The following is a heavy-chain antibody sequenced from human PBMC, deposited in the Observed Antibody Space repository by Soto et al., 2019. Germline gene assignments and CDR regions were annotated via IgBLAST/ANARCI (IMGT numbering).Heavy chain of an antibody. J-gene: IGHJ6*02. V-gene: IGHV1-18*04. CDR1: GYTFTSYG. Sequence: GASVKVSCKASGYTFTSYGISWVRQAPGQGPEWMGWISAYNGNTNYAQKLQGRVTMTTDTSTSTAYMELRSLRSDDTAVYYCAREKASAAARDYYYYYYGMDVWGQGTTVTVSS. CDR2: ISAYNGNT. CDR3: AREKASAAARDYYYYYYGMDV. D-gene: IGHD2-15*01.